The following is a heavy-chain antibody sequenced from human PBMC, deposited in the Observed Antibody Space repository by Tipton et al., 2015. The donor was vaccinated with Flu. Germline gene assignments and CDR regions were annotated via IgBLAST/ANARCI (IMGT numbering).Heavy chain of an antibody. CDR3: TTVKSGYSYTFDY. V-gene: IGHV3-15*01. D-gene: IGHD5-18*01. CDR2: IKSKTDGGTT. J-gene: IGHJ4*02. CDR1: GFTFSNAW. Sequence: SLRLSCAASGFTFSNAWMSWVRQAPGKGLEWVGRIKSKTDGGTTDYAAPVKGRFTISRDDSKNTLYLQMNSLKTEDTAVYYCTTVKSGYSYTFDYWGQGTLVTVSS.